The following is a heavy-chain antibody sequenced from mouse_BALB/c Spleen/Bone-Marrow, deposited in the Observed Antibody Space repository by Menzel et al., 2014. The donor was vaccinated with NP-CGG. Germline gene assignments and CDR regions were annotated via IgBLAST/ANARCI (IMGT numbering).Heavy chain of an antibody. D-gene: IGHD2-3*01. V-gene: IGHV4-1*02. CDR1: GFDFSRYW. CDR2: INPGSTTI. J-gene: IGHJ3*01. Sequence: EVKLMESGGGLVQPGGSLKLFCAASGFDFSRYWMGWVRQAPGKGLGWIGEINPGSTTINYTPSLKYKFIISRDNAKNTLFLQMSNVRSEDTALYYCARLGYYGGFAYWGQGTLVTVSA. CDR3: ARLGYYGGFAY.